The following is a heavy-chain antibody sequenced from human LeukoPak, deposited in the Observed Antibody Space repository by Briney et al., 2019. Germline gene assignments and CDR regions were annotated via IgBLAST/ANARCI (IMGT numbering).Heavy chain of an antibody. D-gene: IGHD5-18*01. V-gene: IGHV3-66*01. CDR2: IYNHGGT. J-gene: IGHJ4*02. CDR1: GFTVNNNH. CDR3: ARSGGYSYGYPQDY. Sequence: PGGSLRLSCVASGFTVNNNHMSWVRQAPGKGLEWVSIIYNHGGTYSADSVKGRFTISRDNSKNTLFLQMNSLRAEDTAVYYCARSGGYSYGYPQDYWGQGTLVTVPS.